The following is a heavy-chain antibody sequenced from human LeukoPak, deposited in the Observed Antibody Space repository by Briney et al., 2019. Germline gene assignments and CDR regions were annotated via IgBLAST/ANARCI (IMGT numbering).Heavy chain of an antibody. Sequence: GGSLRLSCAASGFTFSSHWMYWVRQAPGKGLEWVSAISGSGGSTYYADSVKGRFTISRDNSKNTLYLQMNSLRAEDTAVYYCAKSIAAAATHYWYFDLWGRGTLVTVSS. D-gene: IGHD6-13*01. CDR2: ISGSGGST. CDR1: GFTFSSHW. V-gene: IGHV3-23*01. CDR3: AKSIAAAATHYWYFDL. J-gene: IGHJ2*01.